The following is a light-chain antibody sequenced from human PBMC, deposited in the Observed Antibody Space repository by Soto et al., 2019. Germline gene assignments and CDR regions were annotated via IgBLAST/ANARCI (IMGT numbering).Light chain of an antibody. CDR3: QQFNAYPLI. CDR2: GAS. Sequence: DIQLTQSPSFLSASVGDRVTISCRASQGISDYLAWYQQKPGKAPKLLIYGASTLQSGVPSRFSGSASGTEFSLTISSLQPEDFATYFCQQFNAYPLIFDGGTKLEIK. J-gene: IGKJ4*01. CDR1: QGISDY. V-gene: IGKV1-9*01.